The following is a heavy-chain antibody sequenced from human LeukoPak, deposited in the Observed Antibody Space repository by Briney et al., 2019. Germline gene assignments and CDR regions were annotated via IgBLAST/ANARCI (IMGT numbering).Heavy chain of an antibody. CDR1: GFTFSSYG. D-gene: IGHD6-19*01. V-gene: IGHV3-23*01. Sequence: GGSLRLSCAASGFTFSSYGMSWVRQAPGKGLEWVSAISGSGGSTYYADSVKGRFTISRDNSKNTLYLQMNSLRAEDTAVYYCAKGPRIAVAGYFDYWGQGTLVTVSS. CDR3: AKGPRIAVAGYFDY. J-gene: IGHJ4*02. CDR2: ISGSGGST.